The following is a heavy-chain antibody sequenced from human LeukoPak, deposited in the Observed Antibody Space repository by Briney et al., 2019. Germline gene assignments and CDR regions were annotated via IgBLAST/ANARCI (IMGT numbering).Heavy chain of an antibody. CDR1: GGSISSYY. J-gene: IGHJ3*02. D-gene: IGHD2-2*01. V-gene: IGHV4-59*01. Sequence: WETLSLTCTVSGGSISSYYWSWIRQPPGKGLEWIGYIYYRGSTNYNPSLKSRVTISVDTSKNQFSLKLSSVTAADTAVYYCARDFGLGYCSSTSCYAFDIWGQGPMVTVSS. CDR3: ARDFGLGYCSSTSCYAFDI. CDR2: IYYRGST.